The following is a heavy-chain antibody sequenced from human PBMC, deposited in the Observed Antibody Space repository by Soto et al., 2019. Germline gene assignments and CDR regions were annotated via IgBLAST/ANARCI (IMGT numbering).Heavy chain of an antibody. CDR2: IYHSGST. J-gene: IGHJ4*02. D-gene: IGHD3-16*01. CDR3: ASAVGLGALAVDF. Sequence: QLQLQESGSGLVKPSQTLSLTCAVSGGSLSRGGYSWSWIRQPPGKGLEWIGYIYHSGSTYYNPTLKGRVTLCVDWSNDQFSLKLSSVSAAETAVYYCASAVGLGALAVDFWGQGSLVRVSS. V-gene: IGHV4-30-2*01. CDR1: GGSLSRGGYS.